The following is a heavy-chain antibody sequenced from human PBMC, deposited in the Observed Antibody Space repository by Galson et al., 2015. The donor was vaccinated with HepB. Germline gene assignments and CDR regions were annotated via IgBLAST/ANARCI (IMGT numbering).Heavy chain of an antibody. CDR3: ARDYGFRTPAGTGPDY. D-gene: IGHD6-13*01. V-gene: IGHV6-1*01. J-gene: IGHJ4*02. Sequence: CAISGDSVSSNSAAWNWIRQSPSRGLEWLGRTYYRSKWYNDYAVSVKSRITITPDTSKNQFSLQLNSVTPEDTAMYYCARDYGFRTPAGTGPDYWGQGTLVTVSS. CDR1: GDSVSSNSAA. CDR2: TYYRSKWYN.